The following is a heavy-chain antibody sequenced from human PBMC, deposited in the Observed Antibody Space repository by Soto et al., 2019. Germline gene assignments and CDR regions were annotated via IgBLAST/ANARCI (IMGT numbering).Heavy chain of an antibody. V-gene: IGHV3-7*01. CDR3: ARASHWSSGYYHYYYAMDV. CDR2: IKEDGSEK. J-gene: IGHJ6*02. D-gene: IGHD3-22*01. Sequence: PGGSLRLSCAASGSTFSVYSMTWVRQAPGKGLEWVANIKEDGSEKYYVDSVKGRFTIPRDNAKNSLYLRMNSLRAEDTAVYYCARASHWSSGYYHYYYAMDVWGQGTTVTVSS. CDR1: GSTFSVYS.